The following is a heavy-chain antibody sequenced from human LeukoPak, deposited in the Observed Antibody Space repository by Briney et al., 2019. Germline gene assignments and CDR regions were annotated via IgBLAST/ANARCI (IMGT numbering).Heavy chain of an antibody. CDR2: IYYSGST. CDR1: GGSISSYY. Sequence: PSETLSLTCTVSGGSISSYYWSWIRQPPGKGLEWIGYIYYSGSTNYNPSLKSRVTISVDTSKNQFSLNLSSVTAADTAVYYCARESSTSCYEYWGQGTLVTVSS. D-gene: IGHD2-2*01. J-gene: IGHJ4*02. CDR3: ARESSTSCYEY. V-gene: IGHV4-59*01.